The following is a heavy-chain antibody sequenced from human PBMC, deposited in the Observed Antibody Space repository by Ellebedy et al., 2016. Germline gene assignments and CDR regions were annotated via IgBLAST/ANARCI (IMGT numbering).Heavy chain of an antibody. V-gene: IGHV1-18*01. D-gene: IGHD1-7*01. CDR1: GYTLTSYG. J-gene: IGHJ4*02. CDR2: SSAYNGYT. Sequence: ASVKVSCXASGYTLTSYGITWVRQAPGQGLEWMGWSSAYNGYTNYAQKLQGRVTMTTDTSTSTAYMELRSLRSDDTAVYYCARGFGDWNYRFLDYWGQGTLVTVSS. CDR3: ARGFGDWNYRFLDY.